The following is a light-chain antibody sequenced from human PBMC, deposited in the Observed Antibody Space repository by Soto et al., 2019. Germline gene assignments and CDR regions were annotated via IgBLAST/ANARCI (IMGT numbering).Light chain of an antibody. V-gene: IGKV1-9*01. J-gene: IGKJ3*01. CDR1: QGISSY. Sequence: DIQLTQSPSFLSASVGDRVTITCRASQGISSYLAWYQQKPGKAPKLLIYAASTMQSGVPSRFSGSGSGTKFTLTISSLQPEDFATYYCQQLNSYPRITFGPGTKVDIK. CDR3: QQLNSYPRIT. CDR2: AAS.